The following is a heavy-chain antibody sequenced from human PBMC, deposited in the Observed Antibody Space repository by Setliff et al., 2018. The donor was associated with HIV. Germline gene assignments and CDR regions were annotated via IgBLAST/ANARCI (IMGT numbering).Heavy chain of an antibody. J-gene: IGHJ4*02. D-gene: IGHD1-26*01. CDR3: ARGGFKWSGSYADY. CDR1: GDSIGRGNYY. CDR2: VFTSGDT. Sequence: SETLSLTCTVSGDSIGRGNYYWTWIRQPAGKALEWIGRVFTSGDTKYTPNYTPSLKGRVPISVDTAKNQFSLNLTSVTAADTAVYYCARGGFKWSGSYADYWGQGTLVTVSS. V-gene: IGHV4-61*02.